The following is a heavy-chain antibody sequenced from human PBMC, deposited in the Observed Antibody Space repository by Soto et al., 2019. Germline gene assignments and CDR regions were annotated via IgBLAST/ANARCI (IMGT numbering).Heavy chain of an antibody. CDR3: ARERIDDYDILTGHINWFDP. Sequence: SLKVSCKASGGTFSSYTISWVRQAPGQGLEWMGRIIPILGIANYAQKFQGRVTITADKSTSTAYMELSSLRSEDTAVYYCARERIDDYDILTGHINWFDPWGQGTLVTVSS. D-gene: IGHD3-9*01. V-gene: IGHV1-69*04. CDR2: IIPILGIA. CDR1: GGTFSSYT. J-gene: IGHJ5*02.